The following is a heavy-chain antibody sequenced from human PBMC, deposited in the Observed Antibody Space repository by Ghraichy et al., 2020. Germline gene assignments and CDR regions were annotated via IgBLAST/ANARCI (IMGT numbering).Heavy chain of an antibody. V-gene: IGHV3-23*01. CDR3: TRVFSAYFGAIMD. CDR1: GFTFSNYA. D-gene: IGHD2-21*01. J-gene: IGHJ1*01. Sequence: GGSLRLSCAASGFTFSNYAMSWVRQAPGKGLEWVATISGSGGSLYYADSVKGRFTISRDNSKDTQYLQLNSLRTEDTAVYYCTRVFSAYFGAIMDWGQGTLVTVSS. CDR2: ISGSGGSL.